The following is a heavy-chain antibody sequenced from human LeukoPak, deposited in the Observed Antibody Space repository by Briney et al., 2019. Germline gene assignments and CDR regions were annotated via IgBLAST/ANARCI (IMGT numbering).Heavy chain of an antibody. Sequence: GGSLRLSCAASGFTFSSYAMHWVRQAPSKGLEWVAVISYDGSNKYYADSVKGRFTISRDNSKNTLYLQMNSLRAEDTTVYYCANTAAGTIGYWGQGTLVTVSS. D-gene: IGHD6-13*01. J-gene: IGHJ4*02. CDR3: ANTAAGTIGY. CDR2: ISYDGSNK. CDR1: GFTFSSYA. V-gene: IGHV3-30*04.